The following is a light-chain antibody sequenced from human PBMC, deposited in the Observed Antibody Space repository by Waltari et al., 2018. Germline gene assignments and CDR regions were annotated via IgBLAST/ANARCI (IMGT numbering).Light chain of an antibody. CDR2: DVS. CDR3: NSYTSSSTWV. J-gene: IGLJ3*02. V-gene: IGLV2-14*04. Sequence: SHQHPAKAPNLMIFDVSKRPSGVSNRFSGSKSGSTASLTISGLQAEDEADFSCNSYTSSSTWVFGGGTKLTVL.